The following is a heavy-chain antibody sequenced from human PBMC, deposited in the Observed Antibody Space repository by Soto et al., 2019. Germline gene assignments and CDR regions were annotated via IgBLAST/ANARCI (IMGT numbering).Heavy chain of an antibody. Sequence: QVQLVQSGAEVKKPGASVKVSCKASGYTFTSYGISWVRQAPGQGLEWMGWISAYNGNTNYAQKLQGRVTMTTDTSTSTAYMELRSLRSDDPAVYYCARVYRITMVRGELSEYWGQGTLVTVSS. D-gene: IGHD3-10*01. CDR3: ARVYRITMVRGELSEY. V-gene: IGHV1-18*01. J-gene: IGHJ4*02. CDR1: GYTFTSYG. CDR2: ISAYNGNT.